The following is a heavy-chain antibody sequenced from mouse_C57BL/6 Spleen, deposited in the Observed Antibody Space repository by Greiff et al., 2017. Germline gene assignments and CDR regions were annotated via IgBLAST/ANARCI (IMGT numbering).Heavy chain of an antibody. D-gene: IGHD2-10*01. CDR2: IHHNSGST. J-gene: IGHJ4*01. Sequence: QVQLLQPGAGLVKPGASVKLSCTASGYTFTSYWMHWVKQRPGQALEWIGMIHHNSGSTTYNENFKSKATLTVDKASSTTYLYLRRQTSEDSAGDYYARGTYYANVYAMDYWGQGTSVTVSS. CDR1: GYTFTSYW. V-gene: IGHV1-64*01. CDR3: ARGTYYANVYAMDY.